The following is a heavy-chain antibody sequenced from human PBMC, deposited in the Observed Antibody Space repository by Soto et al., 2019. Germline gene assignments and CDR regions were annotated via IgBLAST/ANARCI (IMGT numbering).Heavy chain of an antibody. CDR2: ISSSSSTI. CDR1: GFTFSSDS. D-gene: IGHD1-26*01. J-gene: IGHJ4*02. CDR3: ARAFEEWELWSDY. V-gene: IGHV3-48*02. Sequence: EVQLVESGGGLVQPGGSLRLSCAASGFTFSSDSMNWVRQAPGKGLEWVSYISSSSSTIYYADSVKGRFTISRDNAKNSLYLQMNSLRDEDTAVYYCARAFEEWELWSDYWGQGTLVTVSS.